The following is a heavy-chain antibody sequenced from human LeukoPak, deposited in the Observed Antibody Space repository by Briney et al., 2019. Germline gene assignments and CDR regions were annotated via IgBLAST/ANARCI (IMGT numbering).Heavy chain of an antibody. D-gene: IGHD6-6*01. J-gene: IGHJ6*03. CDR3: ARGSSSSRGHYSYYMDV. V-gene: IGHV1-18*01. CDR2: INPYNGNT. Sequence: ASVKVSCKASGGTFSSYAISWVRQAPGQGLEWMGWINPYNGNTNYAQKLQGRVTMTTDTSTSTAYMELRSLRSDDTAVYYCARGSSSSRGHYSYYMDVWGKGTPVTVSS. CDR1: GGTFSSYA.